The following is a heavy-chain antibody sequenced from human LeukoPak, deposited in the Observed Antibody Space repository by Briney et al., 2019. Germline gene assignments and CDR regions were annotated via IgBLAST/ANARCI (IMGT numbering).Heavy chain of an antibody. CDR2: IKQDGSEK. D-gene: IGHD6-6*01. J-gene: IGHJ6*03. Sequence: GGSLRLSCAASEFTFISYWMTWVRQAPGKGLEWVANIKQDGSEKYYVDSVKGRFTISRDNAKNSLYLQMNSLRAEDTAVYYCARADSSAARLSRSSIFNYYYYMDVWGKGTTVTVSS. V-gene: IGHV3-7*01. CDR3: ARADSSAARLSRSSIFNYYYYMDV. CDR1: EFTFISYW.